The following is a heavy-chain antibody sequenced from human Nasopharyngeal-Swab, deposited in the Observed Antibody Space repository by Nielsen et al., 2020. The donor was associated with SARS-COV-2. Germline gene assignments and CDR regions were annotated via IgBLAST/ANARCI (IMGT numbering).Heavy chain of an antibody. V-gene: IGHV4-59*01. Sequence: WIRQPPGKGLEWIGYIHNSGSTNYSPSLKSRVSISVDTSKNQFSLKVHSVTAADTAVYYCAREVRGIAARPYSDYYYGMDVWGQGTTVTVSS. D-gene: IGHD6-6*01. J-gene: IGHJ6*02. CDR2: IHNSGST. CDR3: AREVRGIAARPYSDYYYGMDV.